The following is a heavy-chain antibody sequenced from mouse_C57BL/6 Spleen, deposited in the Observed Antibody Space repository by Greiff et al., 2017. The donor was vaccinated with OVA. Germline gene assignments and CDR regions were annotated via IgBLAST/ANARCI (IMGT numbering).Heavy chain of an antibody. CDR2: IYPRDGST. CDR1: GYTFTSYD. J-gene: IGHJ3*01. D-gene: IGHD2-1*01. Sequence: QVQLQQSGPELVKPGASVKLSCKASGYTFTSYDINWVKQRPGQGLEWIGRIYPRDGSTKYNEKFKGKATLTVDTSSSTAYMELHSLTSEDSAVYFCARSDLLSFAYWGQGTLVTVSA. V-gene: IGHV1-85*01. CDR3: ARSDLLSFAY.